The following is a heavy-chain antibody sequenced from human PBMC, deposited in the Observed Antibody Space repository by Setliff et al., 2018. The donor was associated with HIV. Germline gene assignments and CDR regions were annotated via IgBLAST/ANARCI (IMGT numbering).Heavy chain of an antibody. J-gene: IGHJ4*02. CDR1: GGSISTYY. D-gene: IGHD3-3*01. CDR2: IYYSGST. CDR3: AREIRNYDFWSGYWEDHYFDS. V-gene: IGHV4-59*01. Sequence: SETLSLTCTVSGGSISTYYWSWIRQPPGKGLEWIGYIYYSGSTNYNPSLKSRVTISVDTSKNQFSLKLNSVTAADTAVYYCAREIRNYDFWSGYWEDHYFDSWGQGTLVTVSS.